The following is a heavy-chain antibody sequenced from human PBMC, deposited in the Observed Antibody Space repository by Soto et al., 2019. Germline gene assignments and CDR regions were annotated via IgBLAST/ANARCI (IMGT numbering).Heavy chain of an antibody. D-gene: IGHD3-3*01. CDR1: GFTFSSYW. V-gene: IGHV3-7*01. J-gene: IGHJ4*02. CDR3: ARDREWLLFN. CDR2: IKQDGSEK. Sequence: EVQLVESGGGWVQPGGSLRLSCAASGFTFSSYWMSWVRQAPGKGLEGVANIKQDGSEKSYVTSVKGRFNISRDNAKNSLYLQMNSLRAEDTAVYYCARDREWLLFNWGQGTLVTVSS.